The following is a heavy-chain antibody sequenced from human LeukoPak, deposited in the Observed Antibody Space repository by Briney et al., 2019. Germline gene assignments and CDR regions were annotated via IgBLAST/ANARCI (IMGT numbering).Heavy chain of an antibody. J-gene: IGHJ4*02. CDR2: IYYTGST. Sequence: SETLSLTCTVSGGSISSYYWSWIRQPPGKGLEWIGYIYYTGSTNFNPSLKSRVTMSLDTSKSQFSLKLNSVSAADTAVYYCATGRAAAGSLGYWGQGTLVTVSS. D-gene: IGHD6-25*01. CDR3: ATGRAAAGSLGY. V-gene: IGHV4-59*01. CDR1: GGSISSYY.